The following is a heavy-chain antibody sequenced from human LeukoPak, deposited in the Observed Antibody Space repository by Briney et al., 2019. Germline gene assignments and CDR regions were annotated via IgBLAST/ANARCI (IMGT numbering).Heavy chain of an antibody. D-gene: IGHD4-17*01. V-gene: IGHV3-23*01. CDR2: ISGSGGST. J-gene: IGHJ3*02. Sequence: GGSLRLSCAASGFTFSTYSMSWVRQAPGKGLEWVSAISGSGGSTYYADSVKGRFTISRDNSKNTLYLQMNSLRAEDTAVYYCASDDYGDYVGAFDIWGQGTMVTVSS. CDR1: GFTFSTYS. CDR3: ASDDYGDYVGAFDI.